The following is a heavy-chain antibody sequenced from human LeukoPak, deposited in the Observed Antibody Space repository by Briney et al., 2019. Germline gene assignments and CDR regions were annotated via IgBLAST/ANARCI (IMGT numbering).Heavy chain of an antibody. CDR1: GYTFTGYY. CDR3: ARVRYRLAETYIDY. V-gene: IGHV1-2*02. D-gene: IGHD3-16*01. J-gene: IGHJ4*02. CDR2: INPNSGGT. Sequence: ASVKVSCKASGYTFTGYYMHWVRQAPGQGLEWMGWINPNSGGTNYAQEFQGRVTMTRDTSISTAYMELSRLRSDDTAVYYCARVRYRLAETYIDYWGQGTLVTVSS.